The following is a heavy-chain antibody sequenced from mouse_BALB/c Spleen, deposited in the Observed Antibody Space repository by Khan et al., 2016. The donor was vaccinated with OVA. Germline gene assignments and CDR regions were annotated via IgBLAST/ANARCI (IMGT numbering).Heavy chain of an antibody. J-gene: IGHJ3*02. V-gene: IGHV5-9-3*01. CDR1: GFTFSTYA. CDR3: ARSPYGNFGY. D-gene: IGHD2-1*01. Sequence: EVELVESGGGLVKPGGSLKLSCEVSGFTFSTYAMSWVRQNSEKRLEWVASISSDGDYTFYLDSVKGRFTISRDYAKNTLYQEMSSLRSDDTAMFYCARSPYGNFGYWGQGTLVTVSA. CDR2: ISSDGDYT.